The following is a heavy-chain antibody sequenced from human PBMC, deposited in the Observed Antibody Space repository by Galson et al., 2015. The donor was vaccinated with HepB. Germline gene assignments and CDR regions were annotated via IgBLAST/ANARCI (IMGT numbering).Heavy chain of an antibody. J-gene: IGHJ3*02. V-gene: IGHV5-51*03. CDR2: IYPGDSDT. Sequence: QSGAEVKKPGESLKISCKGVGYSFTRYWIGWVRQMPGKGLEWMGIIYPGDSDTRYSPSFQGQVAISAGKSISTAYLQWSSLKASDTAMYYCALSYCGGDCFSRPSDAFDIWGQGTMIIVS. CDR3: ALSYCGGDCFSRPSDAFDI. CDR1: GYSFTRYW. D-gene: IGHD2-21*01.